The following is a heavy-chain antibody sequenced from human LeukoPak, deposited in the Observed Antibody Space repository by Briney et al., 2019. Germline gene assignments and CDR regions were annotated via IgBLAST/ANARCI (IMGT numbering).Heavy chain of an antibody. V-gene: IGHV3-21*01. CDR3: ARDKGPIAAAGVIDY. CDR1: GFTFSSYS. J-gene: IGHJ4*02. Sequence: GGSLRLSCAASGFTFSSYSMNSVRQAPGKGLEWVSSISSSSSYIYYADSVKGRFTISRDNAKNSLYLQMNSLRAEDTAVYYCARDKGPIAAAGVIDYWGQGTLVTVSS. D-gene: IGHD6-13*01. CDR2: ISSSSSYI.